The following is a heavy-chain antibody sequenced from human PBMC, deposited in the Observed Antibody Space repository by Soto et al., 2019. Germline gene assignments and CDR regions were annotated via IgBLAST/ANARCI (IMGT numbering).Heavy chain of an antibody. CDR2: IIPILGIA. V-gene: IGHV1-69*04. CDR1: GGTFSSYT. D-gene: IGHD6-19*01. CDR3: ARDRSSSGYSSGWYFAFDI. Sequence: ASVKVSCKASGGTFSSYTISWVRQAPGQGLEWMGRIIPILGIANYAQKFQGRVTITADKSTSTAYMELSSLRSEDTAVYYCARDRSSSGYSSGWYFAFDIWGQGTMVTVSS. J-gene: IGHJ3*02.